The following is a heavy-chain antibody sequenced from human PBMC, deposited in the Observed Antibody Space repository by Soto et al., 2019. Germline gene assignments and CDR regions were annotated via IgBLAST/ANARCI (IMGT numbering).Heavy chain of an antibody. V-gene: IGHV3-15*01. D-gene: IGHD3-3*01. CDR1: GFTFSNAW. CDR2: IKSKTDGGTT. CDR3: TTDSPHYDFWSGYSPPSGAFDI. J-gene: IGHJ3*02. Sequence: GSLRLSCAASGFTFSNAWMSWVRQAPGKGLEWVGRIKSKTDGGTTDYAAPVKGRFTISRDDSKNTLYLQMNSLKTEDTAVYYCTTDSPHYDFWSGYSPPSGAFDIWGQGTMVTVSS.